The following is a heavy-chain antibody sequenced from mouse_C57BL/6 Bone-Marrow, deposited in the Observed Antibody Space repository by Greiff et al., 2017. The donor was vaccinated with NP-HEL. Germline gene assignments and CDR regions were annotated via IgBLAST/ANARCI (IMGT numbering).Heavy chain of an antibody. CDR2: ISYAGSN. V-gene: IGHV3-6*01. D-gene: IGHD2-3*01. Sequence: ESGPGLVKPSQSLSLTCSVTGYSITSGYYWNWIRQFPGNKLEWMAYISYAGSNNYNPSLKNRISITRDTSKNQFFLKLNSVTTEDTATYYCARGGYYLYYFDYWGQGTTLTVSS. CDR3: ARGGYYLYYFDY. CDR1: GYSITSGYY. J-gene: IGHJ2*01.